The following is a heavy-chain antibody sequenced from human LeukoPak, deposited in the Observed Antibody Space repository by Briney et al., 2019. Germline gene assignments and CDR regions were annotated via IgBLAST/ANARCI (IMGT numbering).Heavy chain of an antibody. CDR1: GFTFSSYS. D-gene: IGHD2-2*02. Sequence: GGSLRLSCAASGFTFSSYSMNWVRQAPGKGLEWVSAICGSGGSTYYSDSLKDRLTISRDNSKNTLYLQMNNLRAEDTAVYYCAKGIGGSCYSGNDYWGQGTLVTVSS. V-gene: IGHV3-23*01. J-gene: IGHJ4*02. CDR3: AKGIGGSCYSGNDY. CDR2: ICGSGGST.